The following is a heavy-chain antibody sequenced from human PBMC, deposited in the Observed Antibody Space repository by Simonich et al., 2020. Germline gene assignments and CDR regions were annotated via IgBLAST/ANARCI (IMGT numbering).Heavy chain of an antibody. Sequence: EVQLVESGGGLVQPGGSLKLSCAASGFTFSGSAMHWVRQASGKGLEWDGRIRSKANSYATAYAASVKGRFTISRDDSKNTAYLQMNSLKTEDTAVYYCTRFDYYGSGSYYFDYWGQGTLVTVSS. CDR1: GFTFSGSA. CDR2: IRSKANSYAT. V-gene: IGHV3-73*02. CDR3: TRFDYYGSGSYYFDY. D-gene: IGHD3-10*01. J-gene: IGHJ4*02.